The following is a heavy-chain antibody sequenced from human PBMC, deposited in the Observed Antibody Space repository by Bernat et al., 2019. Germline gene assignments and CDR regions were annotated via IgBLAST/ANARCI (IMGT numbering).Heavy chain of an antibody. V-gene: IGHV3-23*01. J-gene: IGHJ4*02. D-gene: IGHD3-3*01. Sequence: EVQLLESGGGLLQPGGSLRLSCAASGFTFTSYAMSWVRQAPGKGLEWVSAISRSGGDTYYADSVKGRFTISRDNSKNTLYLQMNSLRAEDTAVYYCARSLGFLEWLSLDYWGQGTLVTVSS. CDR1: GFTFTSYA. CDR3: ARSLGFLEWLSLDY. CDR2: ISRSGGDT.